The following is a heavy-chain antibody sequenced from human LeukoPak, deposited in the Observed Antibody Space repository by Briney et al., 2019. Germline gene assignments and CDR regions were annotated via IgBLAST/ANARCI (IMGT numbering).Heavy chain of an antibody. CDR2: INWNGGST. Sequence: GGSLRLSCAASGFTFDDYGMSWVRHAPGKGLEWVSGINWNGGSTGYADSVKGRFTISRDNAKNSLYLQMNSLRAEDTALYYCARGDYYGSGSYFSPLGYWGQGTLVTVSS. V-gene: IGHV3-20*04. J-gene: IGHJ4*02. CDR3: ARGDYYGSGSYFSPLGY. D-gene: IGHD3-10*01. CDR1: GFTFDDYG.